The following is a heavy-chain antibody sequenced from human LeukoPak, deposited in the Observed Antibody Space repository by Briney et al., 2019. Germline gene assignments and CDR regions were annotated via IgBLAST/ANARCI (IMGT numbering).Heavy chain of an antibody. Sequence: GGSLRLSCAASGFTFSDYWMHWVRHTPGKGLVWVSRISYDGGGTNFADSVKGRFTIPRDNAKNMLYLQMSSLRVDDTAVYYCVRNMVRGVVYFDSWGQGVQVTVSS. V-gene: IGHV3-74*01. J-gene: IGHJ4*02. CDR1: GFTFSDYW. D-gene: IGHD3-10*01. CDR3: VRNMVRGVVYFDS. CDR2: ISYDGGGT.